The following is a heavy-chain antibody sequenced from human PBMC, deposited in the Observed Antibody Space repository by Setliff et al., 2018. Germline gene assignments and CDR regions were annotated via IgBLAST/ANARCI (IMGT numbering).Heavy chain of an antibody. J-gene: IGHJ4*02. D-gene: IGHD3-10*01. V-gene: IGHV3-30*02. CDR3: ARDRGKHYFDY. Sequence: HPGGSLRLSCAASGFAFSRYGMHWVRQAPGKGLEWVAYIRSEGTTQYYADSVKGRFTISRDNSKNTLFLQMNSLSTEDTALYYCARDRGKHYFDYWGQGTLVTVSS. CDR2: IRSEGTTQ. CDR1: GFAFSRYG.